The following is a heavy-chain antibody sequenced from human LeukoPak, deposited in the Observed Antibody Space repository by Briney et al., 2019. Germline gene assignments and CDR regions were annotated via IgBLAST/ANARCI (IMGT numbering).Heavy chain of an antibody. CDR2: INSDGSST. CDR1: GFTFSSYG. CDR3: ARGGYIADRWKDY. Sequence: PGGSLRLSGAASGFTFSSYGMHWVRQAPGKGLVWVSRINSDGSSTSYADSVKGRFTISRDNAKNTLYLQMNSLRAEDTAVYYCARGGYIADRWKDYWGQGTLVTVSS. J-gene: IGHJ4*02. V-gene: IGHV3-74*01. D-gene: IGHD6-6*01.